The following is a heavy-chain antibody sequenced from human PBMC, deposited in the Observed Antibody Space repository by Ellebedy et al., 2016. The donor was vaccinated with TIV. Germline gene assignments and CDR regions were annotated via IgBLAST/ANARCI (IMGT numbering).Heavy chain of an antibody. CDR2: VYSGGST. V-gene: IGHV3-53*01. CDR1: GFTVRSNS. CDR3: ARDRRVYNTTGYFYYFYGMDV. D-gene: IGHD2/OR15-2a*01. J-gene: IGHJ6*02. Sequence: PGGSLRLSCAASGFTVRSNSMSWVRQAPGKGLEWVSVVYSGGSTYYADSVKGRFTISRDDSKNTLYLQMNSLRAEDTAVYYCARDRRVYNTTGYFYYFYGMDVWGQGTTVIVSS.